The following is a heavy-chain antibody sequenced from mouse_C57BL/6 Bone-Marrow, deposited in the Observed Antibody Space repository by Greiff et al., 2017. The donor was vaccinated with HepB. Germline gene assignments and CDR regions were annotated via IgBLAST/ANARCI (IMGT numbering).Heavy chain of an antibody. CDR1: GYTFTSYW. Sequence: VQLQQSGAELVKPGASVKLSCKASGYTFTSYWMQWVKQRPGQGLEWIGEIDPSDSYTNYNQKFKGKATLTVDTSSSTAYMQLSSLTSEDSAVYYCARKGNYEAMDYWGQGTSVTVSS. D-gene: IGHD2-1*01. J-gene: IGHJ4*01. CDR2: IDPSDSYT. CDR3: ARKGNYEAMDY. V-gene: IGHV1-50*01.